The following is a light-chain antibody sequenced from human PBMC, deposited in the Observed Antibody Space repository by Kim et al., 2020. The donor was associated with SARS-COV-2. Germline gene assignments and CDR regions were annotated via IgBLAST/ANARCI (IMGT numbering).Light chain of an antibody. J-gene: IGKJ4*01. CDR1: QDITNS. Sequence: AIQLTQSPTSLSASVGDRVTITCRTSQDITNSLAWYQQRPGKSPKLLIYDASNLESGVPSRFSGSGSGTDFTLTISSLLPEDFATYYCQQFNTFPLTFGGGTKLEI. CDR2: DAS. V-gene: IGKV1-13*02. CDR3: QQFNTFPLT.